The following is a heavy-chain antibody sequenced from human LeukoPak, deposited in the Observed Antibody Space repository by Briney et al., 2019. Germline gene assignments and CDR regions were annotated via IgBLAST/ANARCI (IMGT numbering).Heavy chain of an antibody. CDR3: ARDLVRFGGWYDH. CDR1: GFTFSSYA. J-gene: IGHJ5*02. Sequence: GGSLRLFCAASGFTFSSYAMSWVRQAPGKGLEWVSAIGGGGNGFSTYYGDFMKGRFTISRDNSKNTLYLQMNSLRGEDTAVYYCARDLVRFGGWYDHWGQGTLVTVSS. D-gene: IGHD2-15*01. V-gene: IGHV3-23*01. CDR2: IGGGGNGFST.